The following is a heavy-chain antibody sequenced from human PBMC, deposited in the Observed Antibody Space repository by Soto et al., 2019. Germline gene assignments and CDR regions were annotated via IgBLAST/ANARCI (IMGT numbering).Heavy chain of an antibody. CDR3: ARETTIFAFDI. D-gene: IGHD4-4*01. Sequence: GGSLRLSCAASGFTFDNYEVNWVRQAPGKGLEWVSYISSSGSTIYYADSVKGRFTISRDNAKNSLYLQMNSLRAEDTAVYYCARETTIFAFDIWGQGTMVTVSS. V-gene: IGHV3-48*03. CDR1: GFTFDNYE. J-gene: IGHJ3*02. CDR2: ISSSGSTI.